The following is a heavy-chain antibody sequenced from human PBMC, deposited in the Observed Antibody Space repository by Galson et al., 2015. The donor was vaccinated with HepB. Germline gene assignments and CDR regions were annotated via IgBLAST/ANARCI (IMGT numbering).Heavy chain of an antibody. CDR3: ASPWLYYYGSGSDY. CDR2: ISSSSSYI. CDR1: GFTFSSYS. J-gene: IGHJ4*02. Sequence: SLRLSCAASGFTFSSYSMNWVRQAPGKGLEWVSSISSSSSYIYYADSVKGRFTISRDNAKNSLYLQMNSLRAEDTAVYYCASPWLYYYGSGSDYWGQGTLVTVSS. V-gene: IGHV3-21*01. D-gene: IGHD3-10*01.